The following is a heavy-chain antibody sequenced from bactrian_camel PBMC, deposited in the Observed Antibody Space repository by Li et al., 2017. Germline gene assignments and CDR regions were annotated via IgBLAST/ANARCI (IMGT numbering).Heavy chain of an antibody. Sequence: VQLVESGGGLVQPGGSLRLSCAASGFTFGSYSMTWVRQAPGEGLEWVSAINEGGGTTEYADSVKGRFTISRDNTKNTVYLQMNSLKPEDTAVYYCVRDLLVVAARPDNYWGQGTQVTVS. CDR3: VRDLLVVAARPDNY. J-gene: IGHJ4*01. CDR1: GFTFGSYS. D-gene: IGHD7*01. V-gene: IGHV3S40*01. CDR2: INEGGGTT.